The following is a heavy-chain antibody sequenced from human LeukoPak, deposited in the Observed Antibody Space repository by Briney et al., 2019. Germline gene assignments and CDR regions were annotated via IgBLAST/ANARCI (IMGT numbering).Heavy chain of an antibody. CDR3: ARHGTGYCSSTSCLPRGYFQH. Sequence: SETLSLTCTVSGGSISGFNGYWAWIRQPPGKGLEWIGSIYYSGTTNYNPSLQSRVTISVDTSKNQFSLKLSSLTAADTAVYYCARHGTGYCSSTSCLPRGYFQHWGQGTLVTVSS. CDR2: IYYSGTT. V-gene: IGHV4-39*01. CDR1: GGSISGFNGY. D-gene: IGHD2-2*01. J-gene: IGHJ1*01.